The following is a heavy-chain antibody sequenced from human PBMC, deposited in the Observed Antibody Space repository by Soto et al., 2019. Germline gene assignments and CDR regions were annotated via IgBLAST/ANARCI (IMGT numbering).Heavy chain of an antibody. CDR2: ISGSGGST. D-gene: IGHD6-13*01. CDR1: GFTFSSYA. J-gene: IGHJ6*02. CDR3: AKRNIAAAGSRVYYYGMDV. V-gene: IGHV3-23*01. Sequence: GGSLRLSCAASGFTFSSYAMSWVRQAPGKGLEWVSAISGSGGSTYYADSVKGRFTISRDNSKNTPYLQMNSLRAEDTAVYYCAKRNIAAAGSRVYYYGMDVWGQGTTVTVSS.